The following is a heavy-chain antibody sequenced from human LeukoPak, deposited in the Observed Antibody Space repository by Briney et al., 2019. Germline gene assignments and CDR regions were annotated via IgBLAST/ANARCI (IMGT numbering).Heavy chain of an antibody. CDR2: ISGSGVST. D-gene: IGHD4-11*01. Sequence: GGSLRLSCAASGFTFNSYGMNWVRQAPGKGLQWVSGISGSGVSTYYADSVKGRFTISRDNSKNTLYLQMNSLRAEDTAIYYCANPPTVTSFHYWGQGTLVTVSS. J-gene: IGHJ4*02. CDR1: GFTFNSYG. CDR3: ANPPTVTSFHY. V-gene: IGHV3-23*01.